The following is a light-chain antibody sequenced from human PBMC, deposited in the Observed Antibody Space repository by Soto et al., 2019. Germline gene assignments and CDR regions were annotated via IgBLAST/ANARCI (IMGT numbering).Light chain of an antibody. CDR2: DAS. CDR3: QQRSNWYT. V-gene: IGKV3-11*01. J-gene: IGKJ5*01. Sequence: EIVLTQSPGTLSLSPGERATLSYRASQSISNYLAWYQHKPGQTPRLLIYDASNRATGIPVRFSGSGSGTDFTLTISSLEPEDFAVYYCQQRSNWYTFGQGTRLEIK. CDR1: QSISNY.